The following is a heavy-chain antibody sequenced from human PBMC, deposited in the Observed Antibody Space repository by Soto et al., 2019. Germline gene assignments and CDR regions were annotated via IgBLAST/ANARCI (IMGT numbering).Heavy chain of an antibody. CDR1: GYIFSRYG. Sequence: QVQLVQSGPEVRKPGASVKVSCKASGYIFSRYGISWVRQAPGQGLEGMAWISGYNGNTKFGERVQGRVNVTTDTSTSTAHMELRSLRSDDTAVYYCAREAAAERNYYGLDVWGQGTTVIVSS. D-gene: IGHD6-13*01. J-gene: IGHJ6*02. CDR2: ISGYNGNT. V-gene: IGHV1-18*04. CDR3: AREAAAERNYYGLDV.